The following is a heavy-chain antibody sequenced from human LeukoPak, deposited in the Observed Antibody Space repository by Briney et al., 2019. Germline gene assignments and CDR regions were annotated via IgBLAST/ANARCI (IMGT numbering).Heavy chain of an antibody. CDR2: INPNSGGT. CDR3: ARVGVRYFDWLLSYYYYMDV. CDR1: GYTFTGYY. V-gene: IGHV1-2*02. J-gene: IGHJ6*03. D-gene: IGHD3-9*01. Sequence: ASVKVSCKASGYTFTGYYIHWARQAPGQGLEWMGWINPNSGGTNYAQNFQGRVTMTRDTSISTAYMELSSLRSEDTAVYYCARVGVRYFDWLLSYYYYMDVWGKGTTVTVSS.